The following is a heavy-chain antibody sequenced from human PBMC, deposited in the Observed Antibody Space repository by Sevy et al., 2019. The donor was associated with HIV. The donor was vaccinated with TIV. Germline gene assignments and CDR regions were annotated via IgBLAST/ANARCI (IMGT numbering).Heavy chain of an antibody. D-gene: IGHD2-15*01. CDR1: GYSLRKLS. Sequence: ASVKVSCKVFGYSLRKLSMHWVRQAPGKGLEWMGSLDPGNGEITYAQTLRGRVTMTEDTSTDTAYVELSSLTSEDTATYYCATVGLGYYSGSSYYQGDWFDPWGQGTLVTVSS. CDR2: LDPGNGEI. V-gene: IGHV1-24*01. J-gene: IGHJ5*02. CDR3: ATVGLGYYSGSSYYQGDWFDP.